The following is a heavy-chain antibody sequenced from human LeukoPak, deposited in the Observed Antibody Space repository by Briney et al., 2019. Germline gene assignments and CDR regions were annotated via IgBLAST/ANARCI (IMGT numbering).Heavy chain of an antibody. D-gene: IGHD3-9*01. CDR2: IIPIFGTA. Sequence: SVKVSCKPSERTFSSYAISSVRQAPGQGLEWMGGIIPIFGTANYAQKFQGRVTMTTDTSTSTAYMELRSLRSDDTAVYYCARVPVPTILRYFDWLLFKPENWFDPWGQGTLVTVSS. CDR3: ARVPVPTILRYFDWLLFKPENWFDP. V-gene: IGHV1-69*05. J-gene: IGHJ5*02. CDR1: ERTFSSYA.